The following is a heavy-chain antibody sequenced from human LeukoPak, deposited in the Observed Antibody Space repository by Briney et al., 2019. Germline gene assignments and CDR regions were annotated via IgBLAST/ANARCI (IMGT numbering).Heavy chain of an antibody. V-gene: IGHV3-74*01. CDR3: ARGILYYYGMDV. CDR1: GFTVSRNY. J-gene: IGHJ6*02. Sequence: GGSLRLSCAASGFTVSRNYMSWVRQAPGKGLVWVSRINSDGSSTSYADSVKGRFTISRDNAKNTLYLQMNSLRAEDTAVYYCARGILYYYGMDVWGQGTTVTVSS. CDR2: INSDGSST.